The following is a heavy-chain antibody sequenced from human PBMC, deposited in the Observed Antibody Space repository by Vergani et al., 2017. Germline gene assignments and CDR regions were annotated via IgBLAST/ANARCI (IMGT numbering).Heavy chain of an antibody. J-gene: IGHJ4*02. CDR1: GFTFSSYG. D-gene: IGHD3-10*01. CDR2: ISYDGSNK. CDR3: ATPGFTGRG. V-gene: IGHV3-30*03. Sequence: QVQLVESGGGVVQPGRSLRLSCAASGFTFSSYGMHWVRQAPGKGLEWVAVISYDGSNKYYADSVKGRFTISRDNSKNTLYLQMNSLRAEDTAVYYCATPGFTGRGWGQGTLVTVSS.